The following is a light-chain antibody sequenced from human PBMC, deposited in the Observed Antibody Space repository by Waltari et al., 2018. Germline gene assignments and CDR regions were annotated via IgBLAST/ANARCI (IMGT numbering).Light chain of an antibody. V-gene: IGLV2-8*01. J-gene: IGLJ2*01. CDR2: EVN. CDR1: NSDIGTYNY. CDR3: SSYAGSNTLV. Sequence: QSVLTQPPSASGSPGQSVTISCSGTNSDIGTYNYVSWFQQHPGRAPKLLIYEVNKRPSGVPDRFSGSKSDNRASLTVSGLQADDEAVYHCSSYAGSNTLVFGGGTRLTVL.